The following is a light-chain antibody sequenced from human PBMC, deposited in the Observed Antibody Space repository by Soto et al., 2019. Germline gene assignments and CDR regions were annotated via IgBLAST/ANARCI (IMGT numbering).Light chain of an antibody. Sequence: QSVLTQPSSVSGAPGQRVTISCTGSNSNIGAGYDVHWYQQLPGTAPKLLIYGNSNRPSGVPDRFSGSKSGTSASLAITGLQAEDEADYYCQSYDSSLSGSEVFGTGTKLTVL. CDR3: QSYDSSLSGSEV. CDR2: GNS. J-gene: IGLJ1*01. CDR1: NSNIGAGYD. V-gene: IGLV1-40*01.